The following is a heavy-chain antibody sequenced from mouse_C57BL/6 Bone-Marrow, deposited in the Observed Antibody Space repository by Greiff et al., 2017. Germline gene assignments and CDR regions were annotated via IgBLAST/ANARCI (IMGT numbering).Heavy chain of an antibody. J-gene: IGHJ2*01. CDR3: TRERGYGSSPYYFDY. Sequence: DVKLVESGEGLVKPGGSLKLSCAASGFTFSSYAMSWVRQTPEKRLEWVAYISSGGDYIYYADTVKGRFTISRDNARNTRYLQMSSLKSEDTAMYYYTRERGYGSSPYYFDYWGQGTTLTVSS. V-gene: IGHV5-9-1*02. CDR2: ISSGGDYI. D-gene: IGHD1-1*01. CDR1: GFTFSSYA.